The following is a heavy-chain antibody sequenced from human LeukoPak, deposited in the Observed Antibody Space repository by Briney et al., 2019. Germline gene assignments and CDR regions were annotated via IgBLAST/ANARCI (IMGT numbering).Heavy chain of an antibody. J-gene: IGHJ3*02. CDR3: ARFYYSPISAFDI. CDR1: GVSISSYY. Sequence: PSETLSLTCSVSGVSISSYYWSWIRQPPGKGLEWIGFIYYTGISDYTPSLKRRVTISLDKSKNQFSLRLTSMTAADTAVYYCARFYYSPISAFDIWGQGTVVTVSS. CDR2: IYYTGIS. D-gene: IGHD3-10*01. V-gene: IGHV4-59*01.